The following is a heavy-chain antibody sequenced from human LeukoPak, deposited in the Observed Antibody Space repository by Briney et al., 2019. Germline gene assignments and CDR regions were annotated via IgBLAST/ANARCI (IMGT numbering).Heavy chain of an antibody. CDR3: AKRSGTGWFDP. D-gene: IGHD6-13*01. CDR1: GGSINSNNYY. CDR2: INHSGST. Sequence: ASETLSLTCTVSGGSINSNNYYWSWIRQPPGKGLEWIGEINHSGSTNYNPSLKSRVTISVDTSKNQFSLKLSSVTAADTAVYYCAKRSGTGWFDPWGQGTLVTVSS. V-gene: IGHV4-39*07. J-gene: IGHJ5*02.